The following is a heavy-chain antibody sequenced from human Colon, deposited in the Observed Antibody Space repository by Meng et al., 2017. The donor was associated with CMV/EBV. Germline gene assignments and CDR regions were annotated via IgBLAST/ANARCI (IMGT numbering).Heavy chain of an antibody. CDR2: IVPRI. CDR3: ARDMSARSTGYGMDV. J-gene: IGHJ6*02. D-gene: IGHD3-9*01. CDR1: GGTFGDFG. Sequence: SVKVSCKASGGTFGDFGVSWVRHVPGQGLEWMGMIVPRIDTRKSQGRVTITPDTFTNMAWLELNNLTPNDTAVYYCARDMSARSTGYGMDVWGQGTAVTVSS. V-gene: IGHV1-69*04.